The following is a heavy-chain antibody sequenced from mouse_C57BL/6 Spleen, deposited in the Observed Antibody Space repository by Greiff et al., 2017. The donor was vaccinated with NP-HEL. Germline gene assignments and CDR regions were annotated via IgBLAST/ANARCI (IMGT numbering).Heavy chain of an antibody. D-gene: IGHD1-1*01. V-gene: IGHV5-17*01. J-gene: IGHJ4*01. CDR1: GFTFSDYG. Sequence: EVMLVESGGGLVKPGGSLKLSCAASGFTFSDYGMHWVRQAPEKGLEWVAYISSGSSTIYYADTVKGRFTISRDNAKNTPFLQMTSLRSEDTAMYYCARGTTVVATWDYYAMDYWGQRTSVTVSS. CDR3: ARGTTVVATWDYYAMDY. CDR2: ISSGSSTI.